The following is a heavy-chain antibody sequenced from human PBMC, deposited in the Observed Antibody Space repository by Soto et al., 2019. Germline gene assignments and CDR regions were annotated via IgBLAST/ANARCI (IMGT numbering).Heavy chain of an antibody. D-gene: IGHD1-1*01. J-gene: IGHJ3*02. V-gene: IGHV1-18*01. CDR1: GYTFTSYG. CDR2: ISAYNGNT. CDR3: AIDLRYNWNDPPDI. Sequence: ASVKVSCKASGYTFTSYGISWVRQAPGQGLEWMGWISAYNGNTNYAQKLQGRVTMTTDTSTSTAYMELRSLRSDDTAVYYCAIDLRYNWNDPPDIWGQGTMVPVS.